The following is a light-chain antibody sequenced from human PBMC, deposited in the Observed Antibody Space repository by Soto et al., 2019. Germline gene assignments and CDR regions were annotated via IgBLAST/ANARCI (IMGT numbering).Light chain of an antibody. V-gene: IGKV3-11*01. CDR2: DAS. CDR1: QSVSSY. Sequence: EIVLTQSPATLSLSPGERATLSCRASQSVSSYLAWYQQKPGQAPRLLIYDASNRATGIPARFSGSGSGTDFTLTISSLEPVDFAVYYCQQRSNWPGTFGQGTKV. CDR3: QQRSNWPGT. J-gene: IGKJ1*01.